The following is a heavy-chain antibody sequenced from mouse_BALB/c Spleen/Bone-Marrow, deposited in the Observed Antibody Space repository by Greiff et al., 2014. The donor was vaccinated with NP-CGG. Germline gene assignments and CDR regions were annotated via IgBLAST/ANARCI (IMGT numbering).Heavy chain of an antibody. D-gene: IGHD3-1*01. CDR3: TTLARNYFDY. CDR2: IYPGNSDT. J-gene: IGHJ2*01. CDR1: GYTFTSYW. Sequence: EVKLMASGTVLARPGASVKMSCKASGYTFTSYWMHWVKQRLGQGLEWIGTIYPGNSDTTYNQKFKGKAKLTAVTSTSTAYMELSSLTNEDSAVYYCTTLARNYFDYWGQGTTRTVAS. V-gene: IGHV1-5*01.